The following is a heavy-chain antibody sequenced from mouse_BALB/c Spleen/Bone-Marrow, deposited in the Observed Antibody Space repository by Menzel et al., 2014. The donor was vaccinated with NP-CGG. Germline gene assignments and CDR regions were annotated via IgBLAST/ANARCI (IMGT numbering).Heavy chain of an antibody. Sequence: QVQLKQSGAELMKPGASVKISCKATGYTFXTYWIEWVKQRPGHGLEWIGEILPGSGTTNYNEKFKGKATFTADTSSNTAYMQLSSLTSEDSSVYYCARLSSTGGFAYWGQGTLVTVS. V-gene: IGHV1-9*01. CDR1: GYTFXTYW. CDR3: ARLSSTGGFAY. J-gene: IGHJ3*01. CDR2: ILPGSGTT.